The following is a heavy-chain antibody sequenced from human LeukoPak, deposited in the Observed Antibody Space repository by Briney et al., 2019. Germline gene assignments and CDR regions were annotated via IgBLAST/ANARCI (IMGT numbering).Heavy chain of an antibody. J-gene: IGHJ4*02. CDR1: GFTFSSYW. Sequence: GGPLRLSCAASGFTFSSYWMHWVRQAPGKGLVWVSRINSGGSDTTYADSVKGRFTISRDNAKNTLYLQMNSLRAEDTAVYYCARVGVFEAAAGQFDYWGQGTPVTVSS. CDR3: ARVGVFEAAAGQFDY. V-gene: IGHV3-74*01. CDR2: INSGGSDT. D-gene: IGHD6-13*01.